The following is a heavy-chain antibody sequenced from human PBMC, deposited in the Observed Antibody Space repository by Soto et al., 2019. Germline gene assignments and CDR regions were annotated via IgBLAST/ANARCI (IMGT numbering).Heavy chain of an antibody. CDR1: GFTFGSSA. V-gene: IGHV3-23*01. CDR3: AKEDC. CDR2: ISNSGDST. J-gene: IGHJ4*02. Sequence: EVQLLESGGDLVQPGGSLRLSCAASGFTFGSSAMSWVRQAPGKGLEWVSTISNSGDSTFYADSVKGRFTISRDNSKNTLYLQMNSLRVDDTAVYYCAKEDCWGQGTLVTVSS.